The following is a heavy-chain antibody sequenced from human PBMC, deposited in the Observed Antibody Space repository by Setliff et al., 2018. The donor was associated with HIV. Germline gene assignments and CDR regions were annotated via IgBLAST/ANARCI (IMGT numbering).Heavy chain of an antibody. D-gene: IGHD3-22*01. CDR3: ARGGEYYSDSGGIYYYMDV. CDR2: IGRDGTVA. J-gene: IGHJ6*03. CDR1: GFTFSDYW. Sequence: PGGSLRLSCTASGFTFSDYWMHGVRRGPGRGLEWVSRIGRDGTVANYADSVKGRFTISRDNARNTLFLQMNSLGAEDTALYYCARGGEYYSDSGGIYYYMDVWGKGTTVTVSS. V-gene: IGHV3-74*01.